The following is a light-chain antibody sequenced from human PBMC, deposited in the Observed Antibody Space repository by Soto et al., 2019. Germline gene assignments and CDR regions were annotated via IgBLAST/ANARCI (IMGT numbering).Light chain of an antibody. CDR2: TNN. CDR1: TSNIGSHS. Sequence: SVLTQPPSASGTPGQRVTISCSGSTSNIGSHSVNWLQHLPGTAPKLLIITNNQRPSGVPDRFSGYKSGTSASLVISGLQSEDEADYYCATWDDSLKGVFGTGTKLTVL. V-gene: IGLV1-44*01. CDR3: ATWDDSLKGV. J-gene: IGLJ1*01.